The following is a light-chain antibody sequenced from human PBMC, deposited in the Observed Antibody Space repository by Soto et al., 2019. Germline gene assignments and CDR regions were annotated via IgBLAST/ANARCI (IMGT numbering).Light chain of an antibody. CDR2: DGT. J-gene: IGKJ1*01. Sequence: DLQITQSPSALSASVGDRVTITCRASESVGMWLAWYQQKPGKAPKLLMYDGTTLESGVPSRFSGSGSGTEFTLTISSLQPDDFATYYCQQYNSYLWTFGQGTKVDIK. CDR1: ESVGMW. V-gene: IGKV1-5*01. CDR3: QQYNSYLWT.